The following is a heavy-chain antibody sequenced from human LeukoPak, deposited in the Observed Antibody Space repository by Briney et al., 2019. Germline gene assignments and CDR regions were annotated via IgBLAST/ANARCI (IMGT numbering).Heavy chain of an antibody. CDR3: ARQIASAGTASFDF. CDR2: IYSTGST. V-gene: IGHV4-4*07. Sequence: PSETLSLTCTVSVGSISSYYWSSIRQPAGKGLEWIGRIYSTGSTNYNPSLKSRVTMSVDTSKNQFSLRLRSVTAADTAVYYCARQIASAGTASFDFWGQGALVTVSS. CDR1: VGSISSYY. J-gene: IGHJ4*02. D-gene: IGHD6-13*01.